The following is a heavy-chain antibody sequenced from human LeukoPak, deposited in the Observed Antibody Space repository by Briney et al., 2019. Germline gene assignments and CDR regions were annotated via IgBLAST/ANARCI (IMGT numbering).Heavy chain of an antibody. CDR2: ISGSGGST. Sequence: GGSLRLSCAASGFTFSSCAMSWVRQAPGKGLEWVSAISGSGGSTYYADSVKGRFTISRDNSKNTLYLQMNSLRAEDTAVYYCAKDQNYDILTGYYPPHFVYWGQGTLVTVSS. J-gene: IGHJ4*02. CDR1: GFTFSSCA. D-gene: IGHD3-9*01. V-gene: IGHV3-23*01. CDR3: AKDQNYDILTGYYPPHFVY.